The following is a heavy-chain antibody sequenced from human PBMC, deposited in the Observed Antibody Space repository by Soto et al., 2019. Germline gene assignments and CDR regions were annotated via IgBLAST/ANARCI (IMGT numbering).Heavy chain of an antibody. CDR1: GGSISSYY. D-gene: IGHD3-10*01. V-gene: IGHV4-59*01. CDR3: ARDRSGSYYPQDWFDP. J-gene: IGHJ5*02. Sequence: QVQLQESGPGLVKPSETLSLTCTVSGGSISSYYWSWIRQPPGKGLEWMGCIYYSGSTNYNPSLKSRVTIAVDKSKNQFSLKLSSVTAADTAVYYCARDRSGSYYPQDWFDPWGQGTLVTVSS. CDR2: IYYSGST.